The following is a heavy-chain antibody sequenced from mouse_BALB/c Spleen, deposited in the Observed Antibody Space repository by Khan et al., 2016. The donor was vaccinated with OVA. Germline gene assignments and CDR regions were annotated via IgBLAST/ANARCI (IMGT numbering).Heavy chain of an antibody. J-gene: IGHJ4*01. V-gene: IGHV2-6-5*01. Sequence: VELVESGPGLVASSQSLSITCTVSGFSLTDYAVSWIRQPPGKGLEWLGVIWGGGSKYYYSALKSRMSISKDNSKSQVFLKMNSLQTDDTAMYYCAKDPPYYAMDYGGQGTSVTVSS. CDR3: AKDPPYYAMDY. CDR1: GFSLTDYA. CDR2: IWGGGSK.